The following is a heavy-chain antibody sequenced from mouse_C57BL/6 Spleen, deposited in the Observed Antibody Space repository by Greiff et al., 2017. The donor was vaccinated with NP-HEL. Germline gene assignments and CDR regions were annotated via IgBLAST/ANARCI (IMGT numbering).Heavy chain of an antibody. D-gene: IGHD1-1*01. CDR3: AREKITTVVATGYFDV. CDR2: IGPGSGST. J-gene: IGHJ1*03. V-gene: IGHV1-77*01. Sequence: QVHVKQSGAELVKPGASVKISCKASGYTFTDYYINWVKQRPGQGLEWIGKIGPGSGSTYYNEKFKGKATLTADKSSSTAYMQLSSLTSEDSAVYFCAREKITTVVATGYFDVWGTGTTVTVSS. CDR1: GYTFTDYY.